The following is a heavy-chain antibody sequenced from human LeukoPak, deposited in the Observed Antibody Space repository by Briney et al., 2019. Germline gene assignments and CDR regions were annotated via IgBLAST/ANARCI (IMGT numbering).Heavy chain of an antibody. D-gene: IGHD6-13*01. CDR3: ARAGYSSSWYVRY. CDR1: GYTFTGYY. V-gene: IGHV1-2*02. J-gene: IGHJ4*02. Sequence: ASVKVSCKASGYTFTGYYMHWARQAPGQGLEWMGWINPNSGDTNYAQKFQGRVTMTRDTSISTAYMELSRLRSDGTAVYYCARAGYSSSWYVRYWGQGTLVTVSS. CDR2: INPNSGDT.